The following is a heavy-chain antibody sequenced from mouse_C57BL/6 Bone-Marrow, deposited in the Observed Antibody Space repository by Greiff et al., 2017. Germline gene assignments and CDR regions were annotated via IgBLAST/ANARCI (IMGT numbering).Heavy chain of an antibody. CDR1: GYTFTSYW. CDR2: IYPGSGST. J-gene: IGHJ3*01. CDR3: ARRLYYGNDVVFSY. V-gene: IGHV1-55*01. Sequence: VQLQQPGAELVKPGASVKMSCKASGYTFTSYWITWVKQRPGQGLEWIGDIYPGSGSTNYNEKFKSKATLTVDTSSSTAYMQLSSLTSEDSAVYYYARRLYYGNDVVFSYWGQGTLVTGSA. D-gene: IGHD2-2*01.